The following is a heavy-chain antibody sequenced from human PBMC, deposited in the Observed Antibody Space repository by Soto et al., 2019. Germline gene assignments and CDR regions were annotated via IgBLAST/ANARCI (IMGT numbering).Heavy chain of an antibody. D-gene: IGHD2-2*01. CDR2: MNPNSGNT. Sequence: QVQLVQSGAEVKKPGASVKVSCKASGYTFTSYDISWVRQATGQGLEWMGWMNPNSGNTGYAQKFQGRVTMTRNTSISTAYMELSSLRSEDTAVYYCARVPYCSSTSCPPHYYYYGMDVWGQGTTVTVSS. J-gene: IGHJ6*02. CDR3: ARVPYCSSTSCPPHYYYYGMDV. V-gene: IGHV1-8*01. CDR1: GYTFTSYD.